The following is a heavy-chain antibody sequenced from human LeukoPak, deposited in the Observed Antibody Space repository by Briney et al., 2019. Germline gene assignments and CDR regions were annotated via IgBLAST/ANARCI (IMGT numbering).Heavy chain of an antibody. CDR2: ISSSSSYI. CDR1: GFTFSSYS. J-gene: IGHJ6*02. Sequence: GGSLRLSCAASGFTFSSYSMNWVRQAPGKGLEWVSSISSSSSYIYYADSVKGRFTTSRDNAKNSLYLQMNSLRAEDTAVYYCARNKVDYDFWSGYYAGYYYGMDVWGQGTTVTVSS. V-gene: IGHV3-21*01. D-gene: IGHD3-3*01. CDR3: ARNKVDYDFWSGYYAGYYYGMDV.